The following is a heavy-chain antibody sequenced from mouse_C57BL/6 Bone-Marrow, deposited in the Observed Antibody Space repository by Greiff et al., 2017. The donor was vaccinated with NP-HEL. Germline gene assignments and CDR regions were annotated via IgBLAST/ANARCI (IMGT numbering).Heavy chain of an antibody. Sequence: VQLQQSGAELVRPGASVKLSCTASGFNIKDDYMHWVKQRPEQGLEWIGWIDPENGDTEYASKFQGKATITADTSSNTAYLQLSSLTSEDTAVYYCTTWGVLGFAYWGQGTLVTVSA. CDR2: IDPENGDT. J-gene: IGHJ3*01. CDR3: TTWGVLGFAY. V-gene: IGHV14-4*01. CDR1: GFNIKDDY.